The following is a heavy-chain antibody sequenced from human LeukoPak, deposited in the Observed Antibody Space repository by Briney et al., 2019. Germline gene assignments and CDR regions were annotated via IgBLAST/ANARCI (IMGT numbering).Heavy chain of an antibody. CDR3: ARHVRGYCSGGSCYSFDY. Sequence: SETLSLTCTVSGGSISSYYWSWIRQPPGKGLEWIGYIYYSGSTNYNPSLKSRVTISVDTSKNQFSLKLSSVTAADTAVYYCARHVRGYCSGGSCYSFDYWGQRTLVTVSS. D-gene: IGHD2-15*01. J-gene: IGHJ4*02. CDR1: GGSISSYY. CDR2: IYYSGST. V-gene: IGHV4-59*08.